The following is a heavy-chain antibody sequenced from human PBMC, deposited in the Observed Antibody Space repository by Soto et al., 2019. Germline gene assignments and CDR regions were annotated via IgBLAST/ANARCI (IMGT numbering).Heavy chain of an antibody. CDR1: GFTFRSYA. J-gene: IGHJ4*02. V-gene: IGHV3-23*01. D-gene: IGHD3-22*01. Sequence: PGGSLRLSCAASGFTFRSYALAWVRQPPGKGLEWVSTINDSGGTTYYADSVRGRFTVSRDNSKNTLYLQLSSLRADDTAVYYCARGFYYDSAGYNPFDYWGQGTLVTVSS. CDR3: ARGFYYDSAGYNPFDY. CDR2: INDSGGTT.